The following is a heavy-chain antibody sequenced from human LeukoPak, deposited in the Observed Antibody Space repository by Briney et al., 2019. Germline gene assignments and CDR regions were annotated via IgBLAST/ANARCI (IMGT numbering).Heavy chain of an antibody. Sequence: GGSLRLSCAASGFTFSSHGMHWVRQAPGKGLEWVAVIFSDGSNKDYVDSVKGRFTISRDNSKNTLYLQMNSLRGDDTGMYFCAKDSSTSNYYYGLDVWGQGTTVTVSS. CDR1: GFTFSSHG. CDR2: IFSDGSNK. J-gene: IGHJ6*02. CDR3: AKDSSTSNYYYGLDV. D-gene: IGHD6-13*01. V-gene: IGHV3-33*06.